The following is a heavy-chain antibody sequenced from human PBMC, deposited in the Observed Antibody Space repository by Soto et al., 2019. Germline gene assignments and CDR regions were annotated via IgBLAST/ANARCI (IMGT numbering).Heavy chain of an antibody. J-gene: IGHJ5*02. D-gene: IGHD3-16*01. CDR3: VRHAGMGQPANPLEINWFDL. V-gene: IGHV4-39*01. CDR2: MYYSGNT. CDR1: GGSISGSTCY. Sequence: WVTLSLPCTVSGGSISGSTCYWGWIRQPPGKGLEWIGSMYYSGNTYYDPSLKSRVTISVDTSKNQFSLRLNSVTAADTAVYFCVRHAGMGQPANPLEINWFDLWGQGTLVTVSS.